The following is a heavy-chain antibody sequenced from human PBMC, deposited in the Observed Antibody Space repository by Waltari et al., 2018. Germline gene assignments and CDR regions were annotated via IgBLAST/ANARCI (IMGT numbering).Heavy chain of an antibody. CDR1: GGSISSYY. J-gene: IGHJ4*02. V-gene: IGHV4-4*07. D-gene: IGHD3-9*01. CDR2: IYTGGIT. CDR3: ARTDILTGYAVDY. Sequence: QVQLQESGPGLVKPSETLSLTCTVSGGSISSYYWSWIRQPAGKGLEWIGRIYTGGITNYNPSLKSRVTISVDKSKNQFSLKLSSVTAADAAVYYCARTDILTGYAVDYWGQGTLVTVSS.